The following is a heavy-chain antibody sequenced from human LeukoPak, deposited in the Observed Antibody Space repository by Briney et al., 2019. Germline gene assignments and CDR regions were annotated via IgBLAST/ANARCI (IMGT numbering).Heavy chain of an antibody. V-gene: IGHV3-7*02. Sequence: GGSLRLSCAASGFTFSTYAMHWVRQAPGKGLEWVANIKEEGSGKYYVDSVKGRFTISRDDAKNSLYLQMNSLRAEDTAVYYCARIYYDSSGYRLFDYWGQGTLVTVSS. D-gene: IGHD3-22*01. CDR2: IKEEGSGK. CDR3: ARIYYDSSGYRLFDY. J-gene: IGHJ4*02. CDR1: GFTFSTYA.